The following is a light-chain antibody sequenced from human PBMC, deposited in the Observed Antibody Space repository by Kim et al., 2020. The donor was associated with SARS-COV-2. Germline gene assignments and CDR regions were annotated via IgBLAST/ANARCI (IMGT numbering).Light chain of an antibody. CDR3: NSRDSSGNHWV. J-gene: IGLJ3*02. Sequence: SSELTQDPAVSVALGQTVRITCQGDSLRSYYASWYQQKPGQAPVLVIYGKNNRPSGIPDRFSGSSSGNTASLTITGAQAEDEADYCCNSRDSSGNHWVFGGGTQLTV. CDR1: SLRSYY. V-gene: IGLV3-19*01. CDR2: GKN.